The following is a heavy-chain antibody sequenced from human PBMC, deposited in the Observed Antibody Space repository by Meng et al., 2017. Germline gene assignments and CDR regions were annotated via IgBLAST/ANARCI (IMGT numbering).Heavy chain of an antibody. Sequence: GGSLRLSCATSGFTFSTYEMNWVRQTPGKGLEWISYISSSGSSIYYADSVKGRYTISRDNAKNSLYLQMNSLRAEDTEVYYCAREKGQLLWSDYWGQGTLVTVSS. D-gene: IGHD3-10*01. V-gene: IGHV3-48*03. CDR3: AREKGQLLWSDY. J-gene: IGHJ4*02. CDR2: ISSSGSSI. CDR1: GFTFSTYE.